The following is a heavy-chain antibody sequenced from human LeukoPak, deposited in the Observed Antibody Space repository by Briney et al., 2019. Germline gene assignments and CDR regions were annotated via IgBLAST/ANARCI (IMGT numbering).Heavy chain of an antibody. J-gene: IGHJ5*02. CDR1: GFTFSNAW. Sequence: PGGSLGLSCTASGFTFSNAWMSWVRQAPGKGLEWVGRIKSKTDGGTTDYAAPVKGRFTISRDDSKNTLYLQMNSLKTEDTAVYYCTTASYHYYDSSGYYLWGQGTLVTVSS. V-gene: IGHV3-15*01. CDR3: TTASYHYYDSSGYYL. CDR2: IKSKTDGGTT. D-gene: IGHD3-22*01.